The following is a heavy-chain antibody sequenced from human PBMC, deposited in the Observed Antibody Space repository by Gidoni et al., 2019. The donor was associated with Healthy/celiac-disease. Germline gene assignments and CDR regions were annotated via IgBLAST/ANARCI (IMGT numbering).Heavy chain of an antibody. Sequence: EVQLLESGGGLVQPGGSLRLSCAASGFTFSSYAMSWVRQAPGKGLEWVSAISGSGGSTDYADSVKGRFTISRDNSKNTLYLQMNSLRAEDTAVYYCAKATVVPAANHYYGMDVWGQGTTVTVSS. CDR1: GFTFSSYA. V-gene: IGHV3-23*01. CDR3: AKATVVPAANHYYGMDV. J-gene: IGHJ6*02. CDR2: ISGSGGST. D-gene: IGHD2-2*01.